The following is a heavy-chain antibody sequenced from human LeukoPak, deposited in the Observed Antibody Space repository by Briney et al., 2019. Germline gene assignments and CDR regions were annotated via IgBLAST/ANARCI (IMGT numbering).Heavy chain of an antibody. Sequence: GGSLILSCAASGFTFSGSPILWVRQASGKGLEWVGRIRSKADNYATAYAASVQGRCTISRDDSRSTAYLQLNSLKTEDTAVYYCTQSNYWGQGALVTVSS. CDR3: TQSNY. V-gene: IGHV3-73*01. J-gene: IGHJ4*02. CDR2: IRSKADNYAT. CDR1: GFTFSGSP.